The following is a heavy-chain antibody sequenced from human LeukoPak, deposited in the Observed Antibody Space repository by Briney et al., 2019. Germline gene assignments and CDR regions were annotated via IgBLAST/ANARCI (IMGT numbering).Heavy chain of an antibody. J-gene: IGHJ3*02. V-gene: IGHV4-34*01. CDR1: GGSFSVYY. CDR2: ITQSGST. Sequence: PSETLSLTCAVCGGSFSVYYWTWLRQPPGKGLEWIGEITQSGSTNYNPSLKSRVTISVDTSKNQFSLKLSSVTAADTAVYYCARDQGGGRHARVAFDIWGQGTMVTVSS. D-gene: IGHD1-26*01. CDR3: ARDQGGGRHARVAFDI.